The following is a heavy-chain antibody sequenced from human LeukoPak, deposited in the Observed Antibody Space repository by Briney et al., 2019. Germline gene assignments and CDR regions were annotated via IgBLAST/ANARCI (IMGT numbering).Heavy chain of an antibody. CDR2: ISAYNGNT. D-gene: IGHD3-9*01. Sequence: GASVKVSCRASGYTFTSYGISWVRQAPGQGLEWMGWISAYNGNTNYAQKLQGRATMTTDTSTSTAYMELRSLRSDDTAVYYCARGSYLYDILTGKHWFDPWGQGTLVTVSS. CDR1: GYTFTSYG. V-gene: IGHV1-18*01. CDR3: ARGSYLYDILTGKHWFDP. J-gene: IGHJ5*02.